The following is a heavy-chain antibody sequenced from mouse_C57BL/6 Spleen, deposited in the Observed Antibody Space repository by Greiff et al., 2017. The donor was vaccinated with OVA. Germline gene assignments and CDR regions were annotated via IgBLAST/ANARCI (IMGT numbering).Heavy chain of an antibody. CDR1: GYTFTDYE. CDR3: ARGGGSLDY. J-gene: IGHJ2*01. Sequence: VQLQQSGAELVRPGASVTLSCKASGYTFTDYEMHWVKQTPVHGLEWIGAIDPETGGTAYNQKFKGKAILTADKSSSTAYMELRSLTSEDSAVYYGARGGGSLDYWGQGTTLTVSS. CDR2: IDPETGGT. V-gene: IGHV1-15*01. D-gene: IGHD1-1*02.